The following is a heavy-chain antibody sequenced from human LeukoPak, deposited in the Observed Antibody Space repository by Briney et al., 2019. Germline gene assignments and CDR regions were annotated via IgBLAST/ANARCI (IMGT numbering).Heavy chain of an antibody. J-gene: IGHJ3*02. CDR2: IYSDGRRT. D-gene: IGHD1-26*01. CDR3: TRSGRGGAFDI. V-gene: IGHV3-74*01. Sequence: PGGSLRLSCAASGFTFSSYGMSWVRQAPGKGLVWVSRIYSDGRRTDYADSVKGRFTISGDSAKNTLYLEMTGLRAEDTAVYYCTRSGRGGAFDIWGQGTMVTVS. CDR1: GFTFSSYG.